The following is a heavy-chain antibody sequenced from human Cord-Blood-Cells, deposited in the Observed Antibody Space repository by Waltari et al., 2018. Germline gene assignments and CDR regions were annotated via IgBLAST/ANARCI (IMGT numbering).Heavy chain of an antibody. V-gene: IGHV4-34*01. Sequence: QVQLQQWGAGLLKPSETLSLTCAVYGGSLSGYYWSWIRQPPGKGLEWIGEINHSGSTNYTPSLKGRVTISVDTSKNQFSLKLSSVTAADTAVYYCASHSKGIYSYGDWGQGTLVTVSS. J-gene: IGHJ4*02. CDR2: INHSGST. CDR1: GGSLSGYY. CDR3: ASHSKGIYSYGD. D-gene: IGHD5-18*01.